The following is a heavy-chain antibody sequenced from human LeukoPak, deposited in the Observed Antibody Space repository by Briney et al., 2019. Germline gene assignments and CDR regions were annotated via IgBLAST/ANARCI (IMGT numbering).Heavy chain of an antibody. Sequence: SETLSLTCTVSGGSISHYYWSWIRQPPGKGLEWIGYMYYSGSTNYNPSLKSRVTISVDTSKNQFSLKLSSVTAADRAVYYCARGGSYYDSSGYYFYPFDYWGQGSLVTVSS. D-gene: IGHD3-22*01. J-gene: IGHJ4*02. V-gene: IGHV4-59*01. CDR3: ARGGSYYDSSGYYFYPFDY. CDR2: MYYSGST. CDR1: GGSISHYY.